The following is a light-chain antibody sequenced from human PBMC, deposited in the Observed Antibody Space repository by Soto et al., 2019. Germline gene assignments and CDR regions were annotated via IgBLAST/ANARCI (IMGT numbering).Light chain of an antibody. CDR2: EVN. V-gene: IGLV2-23*02. Sequence: QSALTQPASVSGSPGQSITISCTGTSSDVGLYNLVSWYQQLPGKAPKLIIYEVNERPSGISDRFSGPKSGNTASLTISGLQDEDEADYNCCSYVGSSILMFVGGTKVTVL. J-gene: IGLJ3*02. CDR1: SSDVGLYNL. CDR3: CSYVGSSILM.